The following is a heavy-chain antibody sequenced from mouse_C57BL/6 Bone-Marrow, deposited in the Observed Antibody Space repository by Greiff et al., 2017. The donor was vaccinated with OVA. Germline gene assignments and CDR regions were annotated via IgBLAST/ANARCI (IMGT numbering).Heavy chain of an antibody. CDR2: IYPGSGST. J-gene: IGHJ4*01. V-gene: IGHV1-55*01. CDR3: ARRPLRGSAMDY. Sequence: QVQLQQSGAELVKPGASVKMSCKASGYTFTSYWITWVKPRPGQGLEWIGDIYPGSGSTNYNEKFKSKATLTVDTSSSTAYMQRSSLTSEDSAVYDCARRPLRGSAMDYWGQGTSVTVSS. CDR1: GYTFTSYW.